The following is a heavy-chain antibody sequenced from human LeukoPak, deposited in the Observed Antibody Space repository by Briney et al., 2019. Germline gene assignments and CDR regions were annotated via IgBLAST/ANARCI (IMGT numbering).Heavy chain of an antibody. J-gene: IGHJ3*02. V-gene: IGHV3-21*01. CDR3: ARDNWHDWAFDI. D-gene: IGHD1-1*01. CDR1: GFTFSSYS. Sequence: GGSLRLSCAASGFTFSSYSMNWVRQAPGKGLEWVSSISSSSSYIYYADSVKGRFTISRDNAKNSLYLQMNSLRAEDTAVYYCARDNWHDWAFDIWGQGTMVTVSS. CDR2: ISSSSSYI.